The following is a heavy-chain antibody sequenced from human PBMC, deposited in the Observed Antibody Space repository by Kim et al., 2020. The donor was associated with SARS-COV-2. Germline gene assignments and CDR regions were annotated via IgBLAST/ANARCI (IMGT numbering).Heavy chain of an antibody. CDR3: ARARGYCSGGSCLYYFDY. J-gene: IGHJ4*02. Sequence: KGRFTISRENAKNSLYLQMNSLRAGDTAVYYCARARGYCSGGSCLYYFDYWGQGTLVTVSS. D-gene: IGHD2-15*01. V-gene: IGHV3-13*01.